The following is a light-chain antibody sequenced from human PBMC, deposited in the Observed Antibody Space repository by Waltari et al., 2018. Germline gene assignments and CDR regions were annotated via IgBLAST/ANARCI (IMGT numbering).Light chain of an antibody. CDR3: QQRSSWPLT. V-gene: IGKV3-11*01. J-gene: IGKJ4*01. Sequence: EIVLTQSPATLSLSPGDRDTLSCRASQSVSSYLAWYQQKPGQAPRLLIYDASNMATGIPARFSGSGSGTDFTLTISSLEPEDFAVYYCQQRSSWPLTFGGGTKVEIK. CDR2: DAS. CDR1: QSVSSY.